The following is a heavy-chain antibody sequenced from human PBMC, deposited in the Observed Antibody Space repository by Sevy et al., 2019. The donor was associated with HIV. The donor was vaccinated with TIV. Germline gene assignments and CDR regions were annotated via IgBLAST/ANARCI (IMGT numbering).Heavy chain of an antibody. Sequence: GGSLRLSCAASGFSFSSYGMHWVRQAPGKGLEWVALIWFDGSNSYYADSVKGRFTISRDTSKNTVYLQMNSLRAEDTAVYYCARDHEFYDDGDYGPTFFPDYWGQGNLVTVSS. CDR2: IWFDGSNS. V-gene: IGHV3-33*01. J-gene: IGHJ4*02. CDR3: ARDHEFYDDGDYGPTFFPDY. CDR1: GFSFSSYG. D-gene: IGHD4-17*01.